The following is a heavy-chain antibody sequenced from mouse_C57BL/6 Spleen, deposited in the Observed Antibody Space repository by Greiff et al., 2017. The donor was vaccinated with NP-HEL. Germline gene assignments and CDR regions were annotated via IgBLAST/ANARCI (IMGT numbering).Heavy chain of an antibody. CDR1: GFTFSDYY. J-gene: IGHJ4*01. V-gene: IGHV5-12*01. Sequence: EVHLVESGGGLVQPGGSLKLSCAASGFTFSDYYMYWVRQTPEKRLEWVAYISNGGGSTYYPDTVKGRFTISRDNAKNTLYLQMSRLKSEDTAMYYCARTTMITGGAMDYWGQGTSVTVSS. D-gene: IGHD2-4*01. CDR3: ARTTMITGGAMDY. CDR2: ISNGGGST.